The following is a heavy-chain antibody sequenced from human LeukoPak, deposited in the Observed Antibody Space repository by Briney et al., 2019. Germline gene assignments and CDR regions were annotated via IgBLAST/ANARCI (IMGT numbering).Heavy chain of an antibody. V-gene: IGHV4-39*07. CDR3: ARADWRGNWWDKPNWFDT. CDR1: GGSISSSSYH. CDR2: IYYSGST. D-gene: IGHD2-8*02. J-gene: IGHJ5*02. Sequence: SETLSLTCTVSGGSISSSSYHWDWTRQPPGKGLEWIGSIYYSGSTYHKPALKSRITISVDTSKNHFSLKLSSVTAADTAVYYCARADWRGNWWDKPNWFDTWGQGNLVTVSS.